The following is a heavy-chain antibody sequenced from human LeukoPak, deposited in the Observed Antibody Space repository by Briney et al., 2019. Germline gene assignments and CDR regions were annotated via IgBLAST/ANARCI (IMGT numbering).Heavy chain of an antibody. CDR3: TRSPSLGGSYWGFDY. CDR1: GFTFSSYA. D-gene: IGHD1-26*01. J-gene: IGHJ4*02. CDR2: INASDGNT. Sequence: TGGSLRLSCAASGFTFSSYAMSWVRQAPGKGLEWVSEINASDGNTYYADSVKGRFTVSRDNAKNTLYLQMNSLRADDTAVYYCTRSPSLGGSYWGFDYWGQGTLVTVSS. V-gene: IGHV3-23*01.